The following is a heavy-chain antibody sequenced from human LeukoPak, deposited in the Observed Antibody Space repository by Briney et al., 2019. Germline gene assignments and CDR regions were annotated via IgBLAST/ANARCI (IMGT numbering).Heavy chain of an antibody. Sequence: GESLKISLKGSGYSFTNYWIGWVRQMPGKGLDGMGIIYPGDSDTRFSPSFQGQVTISADKSISTAYLQWSSLQASDTAMYYCARRGDYCSADNCYPWWFDPWGQGTLVTVSS. CDR1: GYSFTNYW. CDR2: IYPGDSDT. V-gene: IGHV5-51*01. D-gene: IGHD2-15*01. J-gene: IGHJ5*02. CDR3: ARRGDYCSADNCYPWWFDP.